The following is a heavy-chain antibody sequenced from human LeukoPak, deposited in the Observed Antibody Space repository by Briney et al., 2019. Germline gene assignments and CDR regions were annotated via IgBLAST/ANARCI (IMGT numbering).Heavy chain of an antibody. V-gene: IGHV1-18*01. CDR1: GYTFTSYG. CDR2: ISANNGNT. Sequence: AASVTVSCKASGYTFTSYGISWVRQAPGQGLEWMGWISANNGNTNYAQKLQGRVTMTRDMSTSTVYMELRSLRSDDTAVYYCARDQSSSWYRRDYYYYYYMDVWGKGTTVTVSS. D-gene: IGHD6-13*01. CDR3: ARDQSSSWYRRDYYYYYYMDV. J-gene: IGHJ6*03.